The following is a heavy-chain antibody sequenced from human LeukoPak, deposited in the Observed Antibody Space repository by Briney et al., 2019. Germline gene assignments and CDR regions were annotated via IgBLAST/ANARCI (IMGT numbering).Heavy chain of an antibody. V-gene: IGHV3-23*01. D-gene: IGHD3-22*01. J-gene: IGHJ3*02. Sequence: GGSLRLSCAASGFTFSSYAMSWVRQAPGKGLEWVSAISGSGGSTYYADSVKGRFTISRDNSKNTLYLQMNSLRAEDTAVYYCAKDSIAQYYYDSSGYWGAFDIWGQGTMVTDSS. CDR1: GFTFSSYA. CDR2: ISGSGGST. CDR3: AKDSIAQYYYDSSGYWGAFDI.